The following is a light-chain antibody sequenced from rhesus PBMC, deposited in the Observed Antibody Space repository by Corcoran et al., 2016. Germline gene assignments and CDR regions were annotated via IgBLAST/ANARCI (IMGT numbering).Light chain of an antibody. V-gene: IGKV3-24*04. CDR2: GAS. CDR3: LQSSNWPWT. CDR1: QSVSSY. Sequence: EIVMTQSPATLALSPGERATLSCRASQSVSSYLAWYQQKPGQAPRLLIYGASRKATGIPERFSGRGSGTEFTLTISSLEPEDVGVYFCLQSSNWPWTFGQGTKVEIK. J-gene: IGKJ1*01.